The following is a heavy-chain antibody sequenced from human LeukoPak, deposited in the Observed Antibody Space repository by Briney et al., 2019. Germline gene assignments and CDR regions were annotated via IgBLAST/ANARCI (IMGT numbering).Heavy chain of an antibody. CDR1: GVTFSSYG. J-gene: IGHJ6*02. V-gene: IGHV3-30*18. D-gene: IGHD6-13*01. CDR3: AKSREMLVHRISVYYYGMDV. CDR2: ISYDGSNK. Sequence: GGSLRLSCAASGVTFSSYGMHWVRQAPGKGLEWVAVISYDGSNKYYADSVKGRFTISRDNSKNTLYLQMNSLRAEDTAVYYCAKSREMLVHRISVYYYGMDVWGQGTTVTVSS.